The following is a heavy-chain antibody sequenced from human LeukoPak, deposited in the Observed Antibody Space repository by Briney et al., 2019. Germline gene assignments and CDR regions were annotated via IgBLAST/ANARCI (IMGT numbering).Heavy chain of an antibody. CDR1: GYSFTSYD. D-gene: IGHD3-22*01. CDR3: ARPSENYYDSSGYLYYFDY. V-gene: IGHV1-8*03. J-gene: IGHJ4*02. Sequence: ASVKVSCKASGYSFTSYDINWVRQATGQGLEWMGWMNPNSGNTDYAQKFQGRVTITRNTSISTAYMELSSLRSEDTAVYYCARPSENYYDSSGYLYYFDYWGQGTLVTVSS. CDR2: MNPNSGNT.